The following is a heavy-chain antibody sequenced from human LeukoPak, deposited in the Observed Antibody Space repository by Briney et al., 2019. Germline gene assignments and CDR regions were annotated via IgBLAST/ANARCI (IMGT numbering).Heavy chain of an antibody. V-gene: IGHV3-23*01. D-gene: IGHD3-10*01. CDR2: ISCSGGST. CDR3: AKDFAPLWFGEL. Sequence: QSGGSLRLSCAASGFTFSSYAMSWVRQAPGKGLEWVSAISCSGGSTYYADSVKGRFTISRDNSKNTLFLQMNSLRAEDTAVYYCAKDFAPLWFGELWGQGTLVTVSS. J-gene: IGHJ4*02. CDR1: GFTFSSYA.